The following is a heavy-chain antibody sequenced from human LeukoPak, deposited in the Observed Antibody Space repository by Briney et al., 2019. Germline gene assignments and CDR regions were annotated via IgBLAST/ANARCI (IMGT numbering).Heavy chain of an antibody. CDR3: ARAGTIVVAPFDY. CDR1: GGSISSYY. J-gene: IGHJ4*02. V-gene: IGHV4-59*12. Sequence: PSETLSLTCTVSGGSISSYYWSWIRQPPGKGLEWIGYIYYSGSTNYNPSLKSRVTISVDTSKNQFSLKLSSVTAADTAVYYCARAGTIVVAPFDYWGQGTLVTVSS. D-gene: IGHD3-22*01. CDR2: IYYSGST.